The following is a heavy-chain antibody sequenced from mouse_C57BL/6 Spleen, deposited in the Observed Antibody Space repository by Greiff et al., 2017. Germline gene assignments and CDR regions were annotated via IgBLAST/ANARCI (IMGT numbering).Heavy chain of an antibody. D-gene: IGHD2-13*01. CDR2: ISYDGCN. CDR3: ATRCDLFAY. J-gene: IGHJ3*01. CDR1: GYSITSGYY. Sequence: EVQLQESGPGFVKPSQSLSLTCSVSGYSITSGYYWNWLRPFPGNKLEWVGFISYDGCNYYNPSLKNRISISRDTSKNQLFLKVDSVTTEDTATYYCATRCDLFAYWGQGTLVTVSA. V-gene: IGHV3-6*01.